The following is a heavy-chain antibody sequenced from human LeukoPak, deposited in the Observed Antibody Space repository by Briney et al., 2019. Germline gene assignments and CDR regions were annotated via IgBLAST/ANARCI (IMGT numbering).Heavy chain of an antibody. J-gene: IGHJ3*02. D-gene: IGHD2-15*01. CDR2: IKQDGSDK. V-gene: IGHV3-7*01. Sequence: SGGSLRLSCLVSGFTFSSYWMSWVRQAPGKGLEWVANIKQDGSDKYYVDSVKGRFTIYRDNARNSLYLQMNSLRAEDTAVYFCASGPRWVGAAWAHSFDIWGQGTMVTVSS. CDR3: ASGPRWVGAAWAHSFDI. CDR1: GFTFSSYW.